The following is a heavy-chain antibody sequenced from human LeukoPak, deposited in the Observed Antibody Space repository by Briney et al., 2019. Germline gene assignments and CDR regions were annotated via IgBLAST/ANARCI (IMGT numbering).Heavy chain of an antibody. CDR2: IYTSGST. D-gene: IGHD3-3*01. V-gene: IGHV4-4*07. J-gene: IGHJ6*03. CDR1: GGSISSYY. CDR3: ARDYDFWSGPGGRYYYYYYYMDV. Sequence: SETVSLTCTVSGGSISSYYWSWIRQPAGKGLEWIGRIYTSGSTNYNPSLKSRVTMSVDTSKNQFSLKLSSVTAADTAVYYCARDYDFWSGPGGRYYYYYYYMDVWGKGTTVTVSS.